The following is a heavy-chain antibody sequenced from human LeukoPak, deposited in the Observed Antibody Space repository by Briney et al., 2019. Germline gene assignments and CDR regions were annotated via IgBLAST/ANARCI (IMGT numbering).Heavy chain of an antibody. V-gene: IGHV3-23*01. D-gene: IGHD6-19*01. CDR3: AKEGAASSGWYADAFDI. J-gene: IGHJ3*02. CDR1: GFTFSSYA. CDR2: ISGSGGST. Sequence: GGSMTLSCAASGFTFSSYATSWVRQAPGKGLEWVSAISGSGGSTYYADSVKGRFTISRDNSKNTLYLQTNRLRAEDTAVYYCAKEGAASSGWYADAFDIWG.